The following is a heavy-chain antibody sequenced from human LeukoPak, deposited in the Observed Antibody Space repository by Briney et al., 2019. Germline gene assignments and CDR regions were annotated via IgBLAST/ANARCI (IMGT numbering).Heavy chain of an antibody. J-gene: IGHJ6*02. V-gene: IGHV1-18*01. CDR1: GYTFTSYG. D-gene: IGHD3-10*01. CDR2: ISAYNGNT. CDR3: ARDRDPGRSYHYGMDV. Sequence: GASVTVSCKASGYTFTSYGISWVRQAPGQGLEWMGWISAYNGNTNYAQKLQGRVTMTTDTSTSTAYMELRSLRSDDTAVYYCARDRDPGRSYHYGMDVWGQGTTVTVSS.